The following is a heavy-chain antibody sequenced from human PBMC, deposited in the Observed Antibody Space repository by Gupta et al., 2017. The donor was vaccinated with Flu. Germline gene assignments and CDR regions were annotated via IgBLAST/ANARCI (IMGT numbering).Heavy chain of an antibody. D-gene: IGHD2-2*01. Sequence: MHWVRQAPGKGLEWLGLVDPEDGRTVYAENFQGRVTITADKSRDTAYMELSSLRSEDTARYYCATGRGYYFSDWGQATQVTVSS. J-gene: IGHJ4*02. CDR2: VDPEDGRT. CDR3: ATGRGYYFSD. V-gene: IGHV1-69-2*01.